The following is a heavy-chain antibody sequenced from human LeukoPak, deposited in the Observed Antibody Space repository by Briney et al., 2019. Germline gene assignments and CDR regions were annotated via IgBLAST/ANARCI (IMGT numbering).Heavy chain of an antibody. CDR1: GGTFSSYA. CDR2: IVPIFGTA. J-gene: IGHJ4*02. Sequence: SVKVSCKASGGTFSSYAISWVRQAPGQGLEWMGGIVPIFGTANYAQKFQGRVTITADESTSTAYMELSSLRSEDTAVYYCARTTLIGCSSTSCYGADWGQGTLVTVSS. D-gene: IGHD2-2*01. CDR3: ARTTLIGCSSTSCYGAD. V-gene: IGHV1-69*13.